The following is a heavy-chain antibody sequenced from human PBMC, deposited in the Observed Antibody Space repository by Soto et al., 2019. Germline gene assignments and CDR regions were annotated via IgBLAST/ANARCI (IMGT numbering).Heavy chain of an antibody. V-gene: IGHV3-21*01. CDR1: GFTFSSYS. CDR2: ISSSSSYI. D-gene: IGHD5-18*01. Sequence: GGSLRLSCAASGFTFSSYSMNWVRQAPGKGLEWVSSISSSSSYIYYADSVKGRFTISRDNAKNSLYLQMNSLRAEDTAVYYCARDRDTTWILEGYGMDVWGQGTTVTVSS. J-gene: IGHJ6*02. CDR3: ARDRDTTWILEGYGMDV.